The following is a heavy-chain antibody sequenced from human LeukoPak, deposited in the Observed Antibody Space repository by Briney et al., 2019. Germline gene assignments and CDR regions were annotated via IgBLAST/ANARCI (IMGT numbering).Heavy chain of an antibody. CDR2: IKQDGSEK. V-gene: IGHV3-7*01. J-gene: IGHJ4*02. D-gene: IGHD3-22*01. Sequence: GGSLRLSCAASGFTFSSYWMSWFRQAPGKGLEWVANIKQDGSEKYYVDSVKGRFTISRDNAKNSLYLQMNSLRAEDTAVYYCASLYYDSSGHTVDYWGQGTLVTVSS. CDR3: ASLYYDSSGHTVDY. CDR1: GFTFSSYW.